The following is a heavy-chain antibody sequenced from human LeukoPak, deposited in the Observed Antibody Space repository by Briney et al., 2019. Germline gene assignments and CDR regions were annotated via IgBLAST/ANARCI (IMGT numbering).Heavy chain of an antibody. V-gene: IGHV3-7*05. CDR1: GFTFSHYW. D-gene: IGHD6-19*01. Sequence: GGSLRLSCAASGFTFSHYWMTWVRQAPGKGLEWVAKIKEDGSATYYLDSVKGRFTLSRDNAKNSLYLQMNSLRVEDTAVYYCARGSGWYDYRGQGTLVTVSS. J-gene: IGHJ4*02. CDR2: IKEDGSAT. CDR3: ARGSGWYDY.